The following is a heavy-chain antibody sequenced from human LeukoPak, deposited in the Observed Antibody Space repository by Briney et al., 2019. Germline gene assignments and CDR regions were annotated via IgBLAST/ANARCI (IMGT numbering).Heavy chain of an antibody. CDR3: ARDRMGTAIPYYMDV. CDR1: GFTFSSYS. J-gene: IGHJ6*03. CDR2: ISSSSRHI. Sequence: GGSLRLSCAASGFTFSSYSMNWVRQAPGKGLEWVSSISSSSRHIYYADSVKGRFTISRDNAKNSLYLQMNSLRAEDTAVYYCARDRMGTAIPYYMDVWGKGTTVTISS. D-gene: IGHD5-18*01. V-gene: IGHV3-21*01.